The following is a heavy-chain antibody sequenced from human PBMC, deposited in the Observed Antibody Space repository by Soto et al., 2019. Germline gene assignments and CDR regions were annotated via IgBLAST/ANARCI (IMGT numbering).Heavy chain of an antibody. D-gene: IGHD6-19*01. CDR3: TTDSSSGWYGYYGMDV. CDR2: IKSKTDGGTT. J-gene: IGHJ6*02. V-gene: IGHV3-15*01. CDR1: GFTFSNYW. Sequence: TGGSLRLSCAASGFTFSNYWMSWVRQAPGKGLEWVGRIKSKTDGGTTDYAAPVKGRFTISRDDSKNTLYLQMNSLKTEDTAVYYCTTDSSSGWYGYYGMDVWGQGTTVTVS.